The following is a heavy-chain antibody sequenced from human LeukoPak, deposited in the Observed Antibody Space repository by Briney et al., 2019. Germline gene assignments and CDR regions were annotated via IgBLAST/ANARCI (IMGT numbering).Heavy chain of an antibody. D-gene: IGHD2/OR15-2a*01. J-gene: IGHJ4*02. V-gene: IGHV4-59*01. CDR1: RGSISDYY. Sequence: SETLSLTCTVSRGSISDYYWSWIRQPPGEGLEWIGYIYYSGSTNYNPSLKGRVTISLDTSKNQFSLNLNSVTAADTAVYYCARARKVGNTGYYFDSWGQGTLVTVSS. CDR2: IYYSGST. CDR3: ARARKVGNTGYYFDS.